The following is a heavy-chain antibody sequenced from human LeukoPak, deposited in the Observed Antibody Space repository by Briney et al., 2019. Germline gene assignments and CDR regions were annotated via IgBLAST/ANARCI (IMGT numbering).Heavy chain of an antibody. CDR2: IYTSGST. J-gene: IGHJ5*02. Sequence: PSETLSLTCTVSGGSISSYYWSSIRPPPRKGLEWIGRIYTSGSTNYNPSLKSRVTMSVDTSTNQFSLKLSSLAPPATAVYYSATDPHHCCSGASCYCNCFDPWGQGTLVTVSS. V-gene: IGHV4-4*07. CDR3: ATDPHHCCSGASCYCNCFDP. CDR1: GGSISSYY. D-gene: IGHD2-15*01.